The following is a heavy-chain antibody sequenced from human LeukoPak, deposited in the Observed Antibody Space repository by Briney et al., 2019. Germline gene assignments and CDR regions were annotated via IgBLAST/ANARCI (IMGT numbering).Heavy chain of an antibody. J-gene: IGHJ4*02. D-gene: IGHD5-18*01. CDR2: INPNSGGT. CDR3: AREIGMDTAMVNFDY. Sequence: GASVKVSCKASGYTFTDYYMHWVRQAPGQGLEWMGWINPNSGGTNYAQKFQGRVTMTRDTSISTAYMELSRLRSDDTAVYYCAREIGMDTAMVNFDYWGQGTLVTVSS. CDR1: GYTFTDYY. V-gene: IGHV1-2*02.